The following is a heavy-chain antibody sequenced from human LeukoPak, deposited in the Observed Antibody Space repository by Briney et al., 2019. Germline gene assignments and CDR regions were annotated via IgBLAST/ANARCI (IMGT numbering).Heavy chain of an antibody. J-gene: IGHJ5*02. V-gene: IGHV3-13*01. CDR2: IDTAGGT. Sequence: GGSLRLSCAASGFTFSIYDMHWVRQVTGKGLEWVSGIDTAGGTYYPDSVKGRFTMSRENAKNSLHLQMNSLRAGDTDVYYCARAVAGTHWPDPWGQGTLVTVSS. D-gene: IGHD6-19*01. CDR3: ARAVAGTHWPDP. CDR1: GFTFSIYD.